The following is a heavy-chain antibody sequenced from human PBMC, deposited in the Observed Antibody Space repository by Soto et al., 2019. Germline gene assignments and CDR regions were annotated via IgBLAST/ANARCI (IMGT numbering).Heavy chain of an antibody. Sequence: QLQLVQSGAEVKKPGSSVKVSCKDSEGTFSSYAITWLRQAPAQGLDLMGTIIRIFGATNFAQKFQCSVTITADKSTTTAYMELSSLTSADTAVYYCAIMGGSFLDSWGQGTLVTVSS. J-gene: IGHJ5*01. D-gene: IGHD1-26*01. V-gene: IGHV1-69*06. CDR2: IIRIFGAT. CDR3: AIMGGSFLDS. CDR1: EGTFSSYA.